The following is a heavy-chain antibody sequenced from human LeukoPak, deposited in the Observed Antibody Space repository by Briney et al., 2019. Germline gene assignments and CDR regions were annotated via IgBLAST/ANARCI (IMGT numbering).Heavy chain of an antibody. V-gene: IGHV3-53*01. J-gene: IGHJ4*02. CDR3: ARVEGSSWYYFDY. D-gene: IGHD6-13*01. Sequence: GGSLRLSCAASGFTVSSNYMSWVRQAPGKGLEWVSVIYSGGSTYYADSVKGRFTISRDNSKNTLYLQMNSLRAEDTAVYYCARVEGSSWYYFDYWGQGTLVTVSS. CDR1: GFTVSSNY. CDR2: IYSGGST.